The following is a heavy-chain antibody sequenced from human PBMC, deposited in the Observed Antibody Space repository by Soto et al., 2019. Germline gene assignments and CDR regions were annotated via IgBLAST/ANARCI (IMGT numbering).Heavy chain of an antibody. Sequence: SLRLSCAASGFTFSSYEMNWVRQAPGKGLEWVSYISSSGSTIYYADSVKGRFTISRDNAKNSLYLQMNSLRAEDTAVYYCARTGLHYDFWSGYSYYYYGMDVWGQGTTVTVSS. J-gene: IGHJ6*02. V-gene: IGHV3-48*03. D-gene: IGHD3-3*01. CDR3: ARTGLHYDFWSGYSYYYYGMDV. CDR1: GFTFSSYE. CDR2: ISSSGSTI.